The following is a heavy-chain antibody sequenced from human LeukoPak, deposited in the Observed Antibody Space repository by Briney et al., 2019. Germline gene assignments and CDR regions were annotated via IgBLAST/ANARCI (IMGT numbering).Heavy chain of an antibody. CDR2: INPDAGST. CDR3: VRSLGGTDS. J-gene: IGHJ4*02. CDR1: GFIFSNSW. D-gene: IGHD1-26*01. Sequence: GGSLRLSCAASGFIFSNSWMHWVRQAPGKGLVWVSRINPDAGSTTYADSVKGRCTISRDNVKNTVYLQINSLRDEDTAVYYCVRSLGGTDSWGQGTLVTVSS. V-gene: IGHV3-74*01.